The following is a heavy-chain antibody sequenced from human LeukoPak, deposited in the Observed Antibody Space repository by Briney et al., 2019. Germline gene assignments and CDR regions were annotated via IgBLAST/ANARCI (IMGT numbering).Heavy chain of an antibody. J-gene: IGHJ4*02. CDR3: ARDRGWLQYYFDY. V-gene: IGHV4-30-4*08. CDR1: GGSISSYY. Sequence: SETLSLTCTVSGGSISSYYWCWIRQPPGKGLEWIGYIYYSGSTYYNPSLKSRVTISVDTSKNQFSLKLSSVTAADTAVYYCARDRGWLQYYFDYWGQGTLVTVSS. CDR2: IYYSGST. D-gene: IGHD5-24*01.